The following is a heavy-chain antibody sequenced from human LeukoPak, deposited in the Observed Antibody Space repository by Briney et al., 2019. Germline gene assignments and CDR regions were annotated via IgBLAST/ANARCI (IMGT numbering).Heavy chain of an antibody. V-gene: IGHV3-53*01. CDR1: GFTVSTSH. J-gene: IGHJ4*02. CDR2: IYSGGDT. D-gene: IGHD3-10*02. CDR3: ARVHNYVFDY. Sequence: GGPLRLSCAVSGFTVSTSHMTWVRQAVGKGLEWVSFIYSGGDTSYADSVKGRFTISRDNSKNTLYLQMNSLRAEDTAVYYCARVHNYVFDYWGQGTLVTVSS.